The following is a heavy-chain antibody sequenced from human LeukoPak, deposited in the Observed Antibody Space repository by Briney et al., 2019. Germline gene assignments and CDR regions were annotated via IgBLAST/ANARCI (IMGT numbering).Heavy chain of an antibody. CDR1: GFTFSSHH. CDR2: IWYDGSNQ. J-gene: IGHJ4*02. Sequence: PGRSLRLSCAASGFTFSSHHMHWIRQSPGKGLEWVAVIWYDGSNQYYADSVKGRFTISRDNSKNTLYLQMNSLKAEDTAVYYCARDWEFRAPRSPSYYFDYWGQGTLVTVSS. D-gene: IGHD3-10*01. CDR3: ARDWEFRAPRSPSYYFDY. V-gene: IGHV3-30*04.